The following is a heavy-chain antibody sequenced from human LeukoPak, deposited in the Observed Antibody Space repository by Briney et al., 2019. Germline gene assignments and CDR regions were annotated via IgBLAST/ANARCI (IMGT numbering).Heavy chain of an antibody. CDR2: IYYSGST. V-gene: IGHV4-59*01. CDR1: GGSISSSY. CDR3: ARGGYSYYYFDY. D-gene: IGHD5-18*01. J-gene: IGHJ4*02. Sequence: SETLSLTCAVSGGSISSSYWSWIRQPPGKGLEWIGYIYYSGSTIYNPSLKSRGTISVDTSKNHFSLKLSSVTAADTAVYYCARGGYSYYYFDYWGQGTLVTVSS.